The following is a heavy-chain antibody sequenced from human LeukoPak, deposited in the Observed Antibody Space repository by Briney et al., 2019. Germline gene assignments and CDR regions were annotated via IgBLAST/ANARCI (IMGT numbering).Heavy chain of an antibody. CDR2: ISSSGNTI. V-gene: IGHV3-48*02. Sequence: GGSLRLSCAVSGFTFSNYWMSWVRQAPGKGLEWVSYISSSGNTIYYADSVKGRLTISRDSAKNSLYLHMDSLRDEDTAVYYCARRSSGWSLDYWGQGTLVTVSS. D-gene: IGHD6-19*01. CDR1: GFTFSNYW. CDR3: ARRSSGWSLDY. J-gene: IGHJ4*02.